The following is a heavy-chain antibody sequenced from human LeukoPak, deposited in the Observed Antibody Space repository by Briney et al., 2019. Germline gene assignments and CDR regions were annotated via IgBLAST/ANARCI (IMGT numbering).Heavy chain of an antibody. D-gene: IGHD2-15*01. CDR1: GGSISSSSYY. Sequence: SETLSLTCTVSGGSISSSSYYWGWIRQPPGKGLEWIGSIYYSGSTYYNPSLKSRVTISVDTSKNQFSLKLSPVTAADTAVYYCARVGEGVVAATSWFDPWGQGTLVTVSS. CDR3: ARVGEGVVAATSWFDP. J-gene: IGHJ5*02. CDR2: IYYSGST. V-gene: IGHV4-39*07.